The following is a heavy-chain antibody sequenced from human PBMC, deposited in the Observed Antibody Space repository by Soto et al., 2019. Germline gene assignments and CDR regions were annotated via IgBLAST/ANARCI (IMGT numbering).Heavy chain of an antibody. J-gene: IGHJ5*02. CDR1: GYTFTNYG. CDR2: INPSNANT. V-gene: IGHV1-18*04. CDR3: ARDSTSPTCLSTNCPRGGWFDP. Sequence: QVQLVQSGAEVKKPGASVTVSCKASGYTFTNYGISSVRQAPGQELEWMGWINPSNANTRYTESLQGRVTMTTDTSTSTAYMELTSLRSDDTAVYYCARDSTSPTCLSTNCPRGGWFDPWGQGTQLTVSS. D-gene: IGHD2-2*01.